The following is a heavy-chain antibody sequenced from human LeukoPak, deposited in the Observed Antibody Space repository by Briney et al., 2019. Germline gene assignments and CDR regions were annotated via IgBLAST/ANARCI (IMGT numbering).Heavy chain of an antibody. D-gene: IGHD3-9*01. Sequence: GGSLRLSCAASGFTFSNAVMGWVRQAPGKGLEWVSAIGGSGDSTYYADSVTGRFTISRDNSKNTLYLQMNSLRAEDTALYYCAKLPTGYPNWFDPWGQGTLVTVSS. CDR2: IGGSGDST. J-gene: IGHJ5*02. V-gene: IGHV3-23*01. CDR3: AKLPTGYPNWFDP. CDR1: GFTFSNAV.